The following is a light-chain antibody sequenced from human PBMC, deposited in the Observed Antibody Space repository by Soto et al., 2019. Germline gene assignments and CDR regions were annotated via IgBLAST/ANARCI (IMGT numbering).Light chain of an antibody. CDR3: QQYNSYRT. CDR1: QAILTY. Sequence: DIHLTQSPSSLSAAVGDRVTITCRASQAILTYLNWLQQKPGKAPNLLIYKASSLESGVPSRFSGSGSGTEFTLTISSLQPDDFVTYYCQQYNSYRTFGQGTKVDIK. J-gene: IGKJ1*01. V-gene: IGKV1-5*03. CDR2: KAS.